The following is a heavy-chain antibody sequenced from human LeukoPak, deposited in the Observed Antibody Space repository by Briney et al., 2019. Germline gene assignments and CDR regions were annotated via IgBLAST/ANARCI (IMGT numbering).Heavy chain of an antibody. D-gene: IGHD2-2*01. CDR2: IESDGSRT. J-gene: IGHJ4*02. CDR1: GFTFSRTW. V-gene: IGHV3-74*03. CDR3: ARDWYHAIDY. Sequence: GGSLRLSCAASGFTFSRTWMHWVRQVPGKELVWVARIESDGSRTTYAESVKGRFTISRDNAKNTLYLEMNSLRAEDTAVYYCARDWYHAIDYWGQGTLVTVSS.